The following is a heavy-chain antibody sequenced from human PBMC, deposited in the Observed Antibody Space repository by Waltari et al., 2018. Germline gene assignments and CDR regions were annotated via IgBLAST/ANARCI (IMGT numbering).Heavy chain of an antibody. Sequence: QVQLVQSGSELKKPGASVKVSCKASGYTFSSYSMNWIRQAPGQRPEWMGWDNTNTGTPMYAQGFTGRFVFSLDTSVSTAYLQINSLKAEDAALYYCARVNYDYVGGTYLYSGFDSWGQGTLVTVSS. CDR2: DNTNTGTP. CDR3: ARVNYDYVGGTYLYSGFDS. CDR1: GYTFSSYS. D-gene: IGHD3-16*02. J-gene: IGHJ4*02. V-gene: IGHV7-4-1*02.